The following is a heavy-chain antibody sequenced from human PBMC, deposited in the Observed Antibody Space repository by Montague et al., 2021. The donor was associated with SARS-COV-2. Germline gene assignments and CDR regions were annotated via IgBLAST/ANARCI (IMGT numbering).Heavy chain of an antibody. CDR1: GGPISGYY. V-gene: IGHV4-59*01. CDR2: IYYSGGT. Sequence: SETLSLTCSVSGGPISGYYWSWIRQSPGKGLEWIGYIYYSGGTIXXPSLKSRVSISVDTSKSQFSLKLSSVTAAATAVYYCARDRFIAGGRLPHGFDPWGQGTLVTVPS. CDR3: ARDRFIAGGRLPHGFDP. J-gene: IGHJ5*02. D-gene: IGHD6-13*01.